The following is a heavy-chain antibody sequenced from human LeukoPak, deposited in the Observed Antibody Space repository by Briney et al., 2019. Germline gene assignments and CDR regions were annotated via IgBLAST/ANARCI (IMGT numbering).Heavy chain of an antibody. CDR2: IYYSGST. D-gene: IGHD3-9*01. CDR1: GGSISSYY. V-gene: IGHV4-59*08. CDR3: ARLMIPDILTGYYYYGMDV. J-gene: IGHJ6*02. Sequence: SETLSLTCTVSGGSISSYYWSWIRQPPGKGLGWIGYIYYSGSTNYNPSLKSRVTISVDTSKNQFSLKLSSVTAADTAVYYCARLMIPDILTGYYYYGMDVWGQGTTVTVSS.